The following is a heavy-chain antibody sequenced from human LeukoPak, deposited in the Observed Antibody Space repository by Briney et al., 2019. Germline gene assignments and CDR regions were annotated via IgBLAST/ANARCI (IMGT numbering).Heavy chain of an antibody. D-gene: IGHD3-16*01. CDR3: ASSDAYYSEYFHH. Sequence: SETLSLTCTVSGGSISNGHYYWSWLRPPAGTGLEYTGRIYIGGSTTYTPSLKSRATISGDTSKNQFSLNLTSVTAADTAVYYCASSDAYYSEYFHHWGQGTLVTVSS. J-gene: IGHJ1*01. CDR1: GGSISNGHYY. V-gene: IGHV4-61*02. CDR2: IYIGGST.